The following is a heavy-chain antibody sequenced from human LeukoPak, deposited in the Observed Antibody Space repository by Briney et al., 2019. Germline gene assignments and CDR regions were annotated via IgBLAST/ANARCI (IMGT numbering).Heavy chain of an antibody. CDR1: GGTFSSYA. D-gene: IGHD1-14*01. V-gene: IGHV1-69*13. CDR3: ARDPNPDSEYYYYYYGMDV. CDR2: IIPIFGTA. J-gene: IGHJ6*02. Sequence: SVKVSCKASGGTFSSYAISWARQAPGQGLEWMGGIIPIFGTANYAQKFQGRVTITADESTSTAYMELSSLRSEDTAVYYCARDPNPDSEYYYYYYGMDVWGQGTTVTVSS.